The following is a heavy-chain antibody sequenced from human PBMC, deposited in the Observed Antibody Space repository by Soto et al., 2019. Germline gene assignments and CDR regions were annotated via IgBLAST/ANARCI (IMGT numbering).Heavy chain of an antibody. CDR1: GFTFSSYW. D-gene: IGHD2-15*01. CDR2: IKQGGSEK. V-gene: IGHV3-7*01. J-gene: IGHJ2*01. Sequence: GGSLRLSCAASGFTFSSYWMSWVRQAPGKGLEWVANIKQGGSEKYYVDSVKGRFTISRDNAKNSLYLQMNSLRAEDTAVYYCARCVVVVAAAVWYFDLWGRGTLVTVSS. CDR3: ARCVVVVAAAVWYFDL.